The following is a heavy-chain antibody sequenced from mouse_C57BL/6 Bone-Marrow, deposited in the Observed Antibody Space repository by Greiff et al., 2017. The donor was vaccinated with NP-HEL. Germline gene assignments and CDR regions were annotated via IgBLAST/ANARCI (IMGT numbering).Heavy chain of an antibody. CDR2: IHPNSGST. CDR1: GYTFTSYW. J-gene: IGHJ2*01. D-gene: IGHD1-1*01. CDR3: ARSAVVATDY. Sequence: QVQLLQPGAELVKPGASVKLSCKASGYTFTSYWMHWVKQRPGQGLEWIGMIHPNSGSTNYNEKFKSKATLTVDKSSSTAYMQLSSLTSEDSAVYYCARSAVVATDYWGQGTTLTVSS. V-gene: IGHV1-64*01.